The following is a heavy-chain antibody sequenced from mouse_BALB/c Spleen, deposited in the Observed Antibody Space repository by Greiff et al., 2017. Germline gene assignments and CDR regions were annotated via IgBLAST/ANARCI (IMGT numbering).Heavy chain of an antibody. CDR3: ARCYGSRDYYAMDY. D-gene: IGHD1-1*01. CDR2: IWSGGST. CDR1: GFSLTSYG. V-gene: IGHV2-2*02. J-gene: IGHJ4*01. Sequence: QVQLKESGPGLVQPSQSLSITCTVSGFSLTSYGVHWVRQSPGKGLEWLGVIWSGGSTDYNAAFISRLSISKDNSKSQVFFKMNSLQANDTAIYYCARCYGSRDYYAMDYWGQGTSVTVSS.